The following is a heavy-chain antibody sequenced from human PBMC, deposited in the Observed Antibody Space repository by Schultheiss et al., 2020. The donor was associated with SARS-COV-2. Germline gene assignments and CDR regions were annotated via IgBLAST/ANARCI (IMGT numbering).Heavy chain of an antibody. CDR2: IYSGGNT. Sequence: GGSLRLSCAASGFTVSNNYMSWIRQAPGKGLEWVSVIYSGGNTYYADSVKGRFTISRDNSKNTLYLQMNSLRAEDTAVYYCARNYDSSGYDAFDIWGQGTMVTVSS. D-gene: IGHD3-22*01. CDR1: GFTVSNNY. V-gene: IGHV3-66*01. J-gene: IGHJ3*02. CDR3: ARNYDSSGYDAFDI.